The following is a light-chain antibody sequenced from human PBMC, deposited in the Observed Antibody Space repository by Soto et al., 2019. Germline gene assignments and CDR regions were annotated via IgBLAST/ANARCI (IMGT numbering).Light chain of an antibody. Sequence: SALTQPASVSGSPGQKIAISCTGTSSDVGGYNHVSWYQQHPGKAPKLMVYDVSNRPSGVSNRFSGSKSGNTASLTISGLQAEDEADYYCSSYTSSSTYVFGTGTKVTVL. V-gene: IGLV2-14*01. CDR2: DVS. CDR3: SSYTSSSTYV. CDR1: SSDVGGYNH. J-gene: IGLJ1*01.